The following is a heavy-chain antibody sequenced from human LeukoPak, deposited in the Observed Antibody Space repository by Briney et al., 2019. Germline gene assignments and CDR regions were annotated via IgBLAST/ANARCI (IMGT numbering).Heavy chain of an antibody. J-gene: IGHJ5*02. CDR1: GFTFSSYA. CDR2: ISGSGGST. Sequence: GGSLRLSCAASGFTFSSYAMSWVRQAPGKGLEWVSAISGSGGSTYYADSVKGRFTISRDNSKNTLYLQMNSLRAEDTAVYYCAKDRGSGIVVVVAAFTWGQGTLVTVST. V-gene: IGHV3-23*01. CDR3: AKDRGSGIVVVVAAFT. D-gene: IGHD2-15*01.